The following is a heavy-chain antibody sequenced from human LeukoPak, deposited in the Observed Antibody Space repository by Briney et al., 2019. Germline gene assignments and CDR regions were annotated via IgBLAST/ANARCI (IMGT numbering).Heavy chain of an antibody. D-gene: IGHD3-22*01. CDR3: AGISYYDDSSGSWDAFDI. CDR1: GRSISSSSYY. V-gene: IGHV4-39*01. J-gene: IGHJ3*02. CDR2: IYYIGRT. Sequence: PSETLSLTCTVCGRSISSSSYYWGWTREPPGRGLEGLGSIYYIGRTYYNPSLKSRVTISVDTSKNQFSLKLSAVAAADTAVYYCAGISYYDDSSGSWDAFDIWGQGTMVTVPS.